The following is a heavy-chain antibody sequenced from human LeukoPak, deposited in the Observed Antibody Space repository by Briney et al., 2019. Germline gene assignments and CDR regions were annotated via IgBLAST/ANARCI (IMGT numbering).Heavy chain of an antibody. Sequence: SETLSLTCTVSGGSIRGSDFYWGWIRQPPGKGLEWIGTISSTGSTYYNASIKGRVTISVDRSKNQFSLKLNSVTAADTAVYYCARLSGTTDFDYWGQGTLVTSPQ. CDR3: ARLSGTTDFDY. CDR1: GGSIRGSDFY. V-gene: IGHV4-39*01. D-gene: IGHD1-1*01. CDR2: ISSTGST. J-gene: IGHJ4*02.